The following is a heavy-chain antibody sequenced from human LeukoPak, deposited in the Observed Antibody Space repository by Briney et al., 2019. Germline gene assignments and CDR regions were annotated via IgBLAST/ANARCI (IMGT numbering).Heavy chain of an antibody. D-gene: IGHD3-22*01. J-gene: IGHJ4*02. CDR2: IIPIFGTA. Sequence: ASVKVSCKASGYTFTSYGISWVRQAPGQGLEWMGGIIPIFGTANYAQKFQGRVTITADESTSTAYMELSSLRSEDTAVYYCARRAYDSSGYYNGYYFDYWGQGTLVTVSS. CDR3: ARRAYDSSGYYNGYYFDY. V-gene: IGHV1-69*13. CDR1: GYTFTSYG.